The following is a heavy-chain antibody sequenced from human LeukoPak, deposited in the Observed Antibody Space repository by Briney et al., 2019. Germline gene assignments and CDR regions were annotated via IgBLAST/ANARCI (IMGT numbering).Heavy chain of an antibody. V-gene: IGHV4-38-2*02. J-gene: IGHJ4*02. Sequence: SSETLSLTCTVSGYSISSGYYWGWIRQPPGKGLEWIGSIYHSGSTYYNPSLKSRVTISVDTSKNQFSLKLSSVTAADTAVYYCARDKICGGDCYPTFDYWGQGTLVTVSA. CDR1: GYSISSGYY. D-gene: IGHD2-21*02. CDR2: IYHSGST. CDR3: ARDKICGGDCYPTFDY.